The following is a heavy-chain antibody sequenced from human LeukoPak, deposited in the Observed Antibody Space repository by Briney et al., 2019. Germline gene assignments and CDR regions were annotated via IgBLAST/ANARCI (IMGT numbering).Heavy chain of an antibody. CDR1: GFTFSNYA. Sequence: GGSLRLSCAASGFTFSNYAMHWVRQAPGKGLEWVAVISYDGSNKYYADSVKGRFTISRDNAKNTLYLQMKSLRAEDTAVYYCARETDSSGWYWGRWFDPWGQGTLVTVSS. V-gene: IGHV3-30-3*01. D-gene: IGHD6-19*01. CDR2: ISYDGSNK. CDR3: ARETDSSGWYWGRWFDP. J-gene: IGHJ5*02.